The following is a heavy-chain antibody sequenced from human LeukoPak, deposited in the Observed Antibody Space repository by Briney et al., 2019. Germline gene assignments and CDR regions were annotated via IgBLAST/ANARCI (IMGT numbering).Heavy chain of an antibody. CDR2: INPSGGST. J-gene: IGHJ4*02. CDR1: GYTFTSYY. D-gene: IGHD3-22*01. CDR3: ARGVYDSSGYYPYYFDY. Sequence: ASVKVSCKASGYTFTSYYMHWVRQAPGQGLEWMGIINPSGGSTSYAQKFQGRLTMTRDTSTSTVYMELSSLRSEDTAVYYCARGVYDSSGYYPYYFDYWGQGTLVTVSS. V-gene: IGHV1-46*01.